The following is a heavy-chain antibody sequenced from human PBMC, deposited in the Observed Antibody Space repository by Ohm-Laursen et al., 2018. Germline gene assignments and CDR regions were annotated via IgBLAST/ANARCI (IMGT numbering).Heavy chain of an antibody. CDR3: AREEPLSFGYNY. Sequence: SDTLSLTCTVSGGSISSYYWSWIRQPAGKGLEWIGRIYASGSTNYNPSLKSRVTMSVDTSKNQFSLKLSSVTAADTAVYYCAREEPLSFGYNYWGQGTLVTVSS. D-gene: IGHD1-14*01. CDR1: GGSISSYY. CDR2: IYASGST. V-gene: IGHV4-4*07. J-gene: IGHJ4*02.